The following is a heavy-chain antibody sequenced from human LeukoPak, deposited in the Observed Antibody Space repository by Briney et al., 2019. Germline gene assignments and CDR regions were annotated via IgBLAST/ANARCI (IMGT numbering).Heavy chain of an antibody. CDR3: ARTNRYYDILTGLNWFDP. D-gene: IGHD3-9*01. CDR1: GYTFTSYG. Sequence: WASVKVSCKASGYTFTSYGISWVRQAPGQGLEWMGWISAYNGNTNYAQKLQGRVTMTTDTSTSTAYIELRSLRSDDTAVYYCARTNRYYDILTGLNWFDPWGQGTLVTVSS. CDR2: ISAYNGNT. V-gene: IGHV1-18*01. J-gene: IGHJ5*02.